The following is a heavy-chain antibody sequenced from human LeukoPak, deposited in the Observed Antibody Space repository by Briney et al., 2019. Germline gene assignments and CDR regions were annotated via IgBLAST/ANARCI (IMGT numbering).Heavy chain of an antibody. Sequence: ASVKVSCKASGYTFTGYYMHWVRQAPGQGLEWMGRINPNSGGTNYAQKFQGMVTMTRDTSISTAYMELSRLRSDDTAVYYCARERIGYSYGSIKSDYWGQGTLVTVSS. CDR3: ARERIGYSYGSIKSDY. V-gene: IGHV1-2*06. CDR1: GYTFTGYY. D-gene: IGHD5-18*01. J-gene: IGHJ4*02. CDR2: INPNSGGT.